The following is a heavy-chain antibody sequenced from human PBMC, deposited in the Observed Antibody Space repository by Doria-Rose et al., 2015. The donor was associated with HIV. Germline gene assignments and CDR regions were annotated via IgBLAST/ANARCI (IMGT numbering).Heavy chain of an antibody. CDR2: ISSSSEYI. V-gene: IGHV3-21*03. CDR3: ARDHYDSGGYYSD. CDR1: GFTFSRYS. Sequence: VQLVQSGGGLVEPGGSLRLSCAASGFTFSRYSMNWVPQAPGKGLEWVSSISSSSEYIYYVDSVQGRFTISRDNAKNSVYLQMNSLRTEDTAVYYCARDHYDSGGYYSDWGQGTLVTVSS. J-gene: IGHJ4*02. D-gene: IGHD3-22*01.